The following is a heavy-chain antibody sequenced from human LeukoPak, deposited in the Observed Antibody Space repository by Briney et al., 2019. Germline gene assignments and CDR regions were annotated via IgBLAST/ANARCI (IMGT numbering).Heavy chain of an antibody. CDR1: GGSISSSSYY. V-gene: IGHV4-39*07. J-gene: IGHJ4*02. D-gene: IGHD3-10*01. Sequence: SETLSLTCTVSGGSISSSSYYWGWVRQPPGKGLEWIGSIYYSGSTYYNPSLKSRVTISVDTSKNQFSLKLSSVTAADTAVYYCASSPYYYSMPYWGQGTLVTVSS. CDR2: IYYSGST. CDR3: ASSPYYYSMPY.